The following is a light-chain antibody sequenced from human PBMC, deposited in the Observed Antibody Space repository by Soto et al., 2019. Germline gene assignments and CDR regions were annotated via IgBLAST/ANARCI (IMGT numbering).Light chain of an antibody. V-gene: IGKV1-5*03. J-gene: IGKJ1*01. Sequence: DIQMTQSPSTVSASVGDRVTITCRASQSFSSWLAWYQQKSGKAPKLLIYKASNLESGVPSRFSGSESGTEFTLTISSLQPDDFATYYCQQYNSYPWTFGQGTKVEIK. CDR3: QQYNSYPWT. CDR1: QSFSSW. CDR2: KAS.